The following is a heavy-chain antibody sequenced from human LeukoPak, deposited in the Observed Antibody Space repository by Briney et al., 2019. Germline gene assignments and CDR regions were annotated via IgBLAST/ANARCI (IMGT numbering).Heavy chain of an antibody. D-gene: IGHD2-15*01. V-gene: IGHV3-21*01. J-gene: IGHJ3*02. CDR2: ISSSSSYI. Sequence: GGSLRLSCAASGFTFSSYSMNWVRQAPGKGLEWVSSISSSSSYIYYADSVKGRFTISRDNAKNSLYLQMNSLRAEDTAVYYCARDPRHCSGGSCYAGAFDIWGQGTMVTVSS. CDR3: ARDPRHCSGGSCYAGAFDI. CDR1: GFTFSSYS.